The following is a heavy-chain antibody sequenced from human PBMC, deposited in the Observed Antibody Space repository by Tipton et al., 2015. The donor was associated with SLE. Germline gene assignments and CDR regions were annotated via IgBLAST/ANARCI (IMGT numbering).Heavy chain of an antibody. Sequence: TLSLTCTVSGGSISSGGYYWSWIRQPAGKGLEWIGRIYTSGSTNYNPSLKSRVTISVDTSNNQLSLKLTSVTAADTAVYYCARGAKDRITLVRVRPYYFDYWGQGSLVTVSS. CDR1: GGSISSGGYY. J-gene: IGHJ4*01. V-gene: IGHV4-61*02. CDR2: IYTSGST. CDR3: ARGAKDRITLVRVRPYYFDY. D-gene: IGHD3-10*01.